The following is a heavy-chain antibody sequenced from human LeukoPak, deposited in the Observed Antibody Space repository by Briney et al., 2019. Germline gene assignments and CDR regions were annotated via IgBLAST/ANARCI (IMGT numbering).Heavy chain of an antibody. D-gene: IGHD3-22*01. J-gene: IGHJ4*02. Sequence: ASVKVSCKASGYTFTDYGISWVRQAPGQGLEWMGWISGYNGNTNYAHKLQGRVTMTTDTSTSTAYLDLRSLRSDDTAVYYCARDYSCDSSGGDFDYWGQGTLVTVSS. V-gene: IGHV1-18*01. CDR1: GYTFTDYG. CDR3: ARDYSCDSSGGDFDY. CDR2: ISGYNGNT.